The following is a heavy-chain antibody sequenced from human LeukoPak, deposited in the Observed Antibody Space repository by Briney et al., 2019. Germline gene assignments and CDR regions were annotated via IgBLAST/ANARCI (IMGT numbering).Heavy chain of an antibody. J-gene: IGHJ4*02. CDR1: GCGFTSYW. CDR2: IYPGDSDT. D-gene: IGHD2-8*01. Sequence: GAALQISCKGAGCGFTSYWIGWGRRMPGKGVEGMGIIYPGDSDTRYNPSFQGQVTISADKSINTAYLQWSSLEASDNAMYYCARFRQLIRSYFDYWGQGTLVAVSS. CDR3: ARFRQLIRSYFDY. V-gene: IGHV5-51*01.